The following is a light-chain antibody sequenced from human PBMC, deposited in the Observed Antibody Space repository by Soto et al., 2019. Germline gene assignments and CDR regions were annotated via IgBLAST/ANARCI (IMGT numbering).Light chain of an antibody. CDR2: SNN. V-gene: IGLV1-44*01. Sequence: QSVLTQPPSASGTPGQRVTISCSGSSSNIGSNTVNWYQQLPGTAPKLLIYSNNQRPSGVPDRFSGSKSGTSASLAISGLQSEDEADYYFAAWNDSLTGQLVFGGGTKLTVL. CDR1: SSNIGSNT. CDR3: AAWNDSLTGQLV. J-gene: IGLJ2*01.